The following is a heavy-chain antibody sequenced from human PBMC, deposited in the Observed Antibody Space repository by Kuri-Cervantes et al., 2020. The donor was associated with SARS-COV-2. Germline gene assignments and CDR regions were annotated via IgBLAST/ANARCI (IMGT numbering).Heavy chain of an antibody. J-gene: IGHJ6*02. CDR2: ISSSSSYI. CDR3: ARGGRYSSGKYYSYGMDV. CDR1: GFTFSSYS. V-gene: IGHV3-21*01. D-gene: IGHD6-19*01. Sequence: GGSLRLSCAASGFTFSSYSMNWVRQAPGEGLEWVSSISSSSSYIYYADSVKGRFTIPRDNAKNSLYLQMNSLIAEDTAVYYCARGGRYSSGKYYSYGMDVWGQGTTVTVSS.